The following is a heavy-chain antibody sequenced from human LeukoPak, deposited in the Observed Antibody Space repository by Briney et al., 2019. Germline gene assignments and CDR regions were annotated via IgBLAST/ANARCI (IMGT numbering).Heavy chain of an antibody. CDR3: AKDPRDHSYGWSWRYFDY. V-gene: IGHV3-30*02. CDR2: IRFDGHDK. D-gene: IGHD5-18*01. J-gene: IGHJ4*02. Sequence: PGGSLRLSCAASGFTFSYYGFHWVRQAPGKGLEWVSFIRFDGHDKFYAETVKGRFTISKDTSRNTLYLQMNSLRPEDTAVYYCAKDPRDHSYGWSWRYFDYWGQGTLVTVSS. CDR1: GFTFSYYG.